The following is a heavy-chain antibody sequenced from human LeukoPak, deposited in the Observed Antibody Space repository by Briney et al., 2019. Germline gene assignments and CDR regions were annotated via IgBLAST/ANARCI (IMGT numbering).Heavy chain of an antibody. CDR1: GYTFTGYY. CDR3: ARVTLNYYDSRGLRAFDI. V-gene: IGHV1-18*04. D-gene: IGHD3-22*01. CDR2: ISAYNGNT. Sequence: GASVKVSCKASGYTFTGYYMHWVRQAPGQGLEWMGWISAYNGNTNYAQKLQGRVTMTTDTSTSTAYMELRSLRSEDTAVYYRARVTLNYYDSRGLRAFDIWGQGTMVTVSS. J-gene: IGHJ3*02.